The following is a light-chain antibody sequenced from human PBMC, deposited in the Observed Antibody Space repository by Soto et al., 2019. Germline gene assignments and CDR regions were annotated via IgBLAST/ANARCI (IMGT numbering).Light chain of an antibody. CDR2: AAS. J-gene: IGKJ2*01. Sequence: ENVLTQSPGTLSLSPGERATLSCRASQVVNSLAWFQQKPGQAPSLLIYAASSRAAGIPDRFSGSGSGTDFTLTISRLEPEDSAVYYCRQYGHSPNTFGQGTKLEIK. V-gene: IGKV3-20*01. CDR3: RQYGHSPNT. CDR1: QVVNS.